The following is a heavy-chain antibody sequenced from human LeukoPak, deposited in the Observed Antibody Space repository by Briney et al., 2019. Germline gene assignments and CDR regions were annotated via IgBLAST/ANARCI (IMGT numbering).Heavy chain of an antibody. CDR1: GFTFSSYA. J-gene: IGHJ4*02. CDR2: IYSGGST. D-gene: IGHD3-10*01. V-gene: IGHV3-53*04. CDR3: ARGEVREFSDFDY. Sequence: GGSLRLSCAASGFTFSSYAMSWVRQAPGKGLEWVSVIYSGGSTYYADSVKGRFTISRHNSKNTLYLQMNSLRAEDTAVYYCARGEVREFSDFDYWGQGTLVTVSS.